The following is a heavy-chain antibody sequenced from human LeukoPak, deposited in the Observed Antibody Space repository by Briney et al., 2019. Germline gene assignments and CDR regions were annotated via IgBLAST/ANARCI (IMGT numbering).Heavy chain of an antibody. CDR2: IYTSGST. Sequence: SETLSLTCTVSGGSISSGSYYWSWIRQPAGKGLEWIGRIYTSGSTNYNPSLKSRVTISVDTSKNQFSLKLSSVTAADTAVYYCARLTYDYSNYYYYMDVWGKGTTVTVSS. V-gene: IGHV4-61*02. CDR3: ARLTYDYSNYYYYMDV. D-gene: IGHD4-11*01. J-gene: IGHJ6*03. CDR1: GGSISSGSYY.